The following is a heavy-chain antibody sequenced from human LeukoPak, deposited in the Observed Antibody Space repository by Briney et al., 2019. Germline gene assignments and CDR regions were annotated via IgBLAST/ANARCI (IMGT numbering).Heavy chain of an antibody. Sequence: SESLFLTFTVPGGSISSGSYSSSWIRQPAGKGLEWIGRIYTSGSTNYNPSSKSRVTISVDTSKNQFSLKLSSVTAADTAVYYCAKDPRVTFGGDNYYYYYMDVWGKGTTVTISS. J-gene: IGHJ6*03. CDR2: IYTSGST. CDR3: AKDPRVTFGGDNYYYYYMDV. D-gene: IGHD3-16*01. CDR1: GGSISSGSYS. V-gene: IGHV4-61*02.